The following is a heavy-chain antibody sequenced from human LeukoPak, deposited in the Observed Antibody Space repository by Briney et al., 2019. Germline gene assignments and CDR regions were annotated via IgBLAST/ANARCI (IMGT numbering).Heavy chain of an antibody. CDR1: GFTFSSYA. CDR2: ISYDGSNK. J-gene: IGHJ4*02. Sequence: GGSLRLSCAASGFTFSSYAMHWVRQAPGKGLEWVAVISYDGSNKYYADSVKGRFTISRDNSKNTLYLQMNSLRAEDTAVYYCAKDYQWRFGETSGGGLDYWGQGTLVTVSS. D-gene: IGHD3-10*01. V-gene: IGHV3-30-3*01. CDR3: AKDYQWRFGETSGGGLDY.